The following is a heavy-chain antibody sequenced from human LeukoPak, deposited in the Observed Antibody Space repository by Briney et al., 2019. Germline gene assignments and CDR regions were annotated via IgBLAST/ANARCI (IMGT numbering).Heavy chain of an antibody. J-gene: IGHJ6*04. V-gene: IGHV3-30*18. D-gene: IGHD2-2*01. Sequence: GRSLRLSCAASGFTFSSYGMHWVRQAPGKGLEWVAVISYDGSNKYYADSVKGRFTISRDNSKNTLYLQMNSLRAEDTAVYYCAKDYCSSTSCYLYGMDVRGERGTVSVSS. CDR2: ISYDGSNK. CDR1: GFTFSSYG. CDR3: AKDYCSSTSCYLYGMDV.